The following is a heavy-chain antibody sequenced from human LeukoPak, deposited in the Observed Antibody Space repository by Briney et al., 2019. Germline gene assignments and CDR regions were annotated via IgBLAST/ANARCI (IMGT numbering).Heavy chain of an antibody. CDR1: GGSISNSSYS. J-gene: IGHJ5*02. D-gene: IGHD3-22*01. CDR3: ARLYNYDSGDYNLYNWFDP. CDR2: MYYSGST. V-gene: IGHV4-39*01. Sequence: SETLSLTCTVSGGSISNSSYSWGWIRQPPGKGLEWLGNMYYSGSTYYNPSLKSRVTMSVDTSKNQFSLQLSPVTAADTAIYYCARLYNYDSGDYNLYNWFDPWGQGSLVTVFS.